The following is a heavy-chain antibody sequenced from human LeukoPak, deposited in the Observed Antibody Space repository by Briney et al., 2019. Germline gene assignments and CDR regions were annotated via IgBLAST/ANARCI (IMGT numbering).Heavy chain of an antibody. Sequence: GGSLRLSCAASGFTFSSYSMNWVRQAPGKGLEWVSYISSSSSTIYYADSVKGRFTISRDNAKNSLYLQMNSLRAGDTAVYYCARGGYYDSSGYLDYWGQGTLVTVSS. CDR1: GFTFSSYS. CDR3: ARGGYYDSSGYLDY. CDR2: ISSSSSTI. V-gene: IGHV3-48*01. D-gene: IGHD3-22*01. J-gene: IGHJ4*02.